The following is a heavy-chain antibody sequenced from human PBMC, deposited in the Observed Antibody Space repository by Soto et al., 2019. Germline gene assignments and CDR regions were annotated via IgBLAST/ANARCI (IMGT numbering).Heavy chain of an antibody. V-gene: IGHV3-23*05. CDR2: SYASNNNT. J-gene: IGHJ4*02. D-gene: IGHD2-2*01. CDR1: GFTFSSRA. CDR3: AKDTRGPDY. Sequence: EVQLLESGGCLVQPGGSLRLSCAASGFTFSSRAMSWVRQSPGKGLEWVSSSYASNNNTYYADSVKGRFTISRDNSRNTLYLQMISLRAEETALYYCAKDTRGPDYWGQGTLVTVSS.